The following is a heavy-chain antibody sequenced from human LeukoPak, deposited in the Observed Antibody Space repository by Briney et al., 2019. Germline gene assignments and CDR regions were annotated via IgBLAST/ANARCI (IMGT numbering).Heavy chain of an antibody. D-gene: IGHD5-18*01. CDR2: ISTSSTSI. CDR3: AKDSGYSYGYDGYY. J-gene: IGHJ4*02. V-gene: IGHV3-48*04. Sequence: GGSLRLSCAASGFTFGTYSMNWVRQAPGKGLEWVSYISTSSTSIYYAASVKGRFTISRDNAKNTLYLQMNSLRAEDTAVYYCAKDSGYSYGYDGYYWGQGTLVTVSS. CDR1: GFTFGTYS.